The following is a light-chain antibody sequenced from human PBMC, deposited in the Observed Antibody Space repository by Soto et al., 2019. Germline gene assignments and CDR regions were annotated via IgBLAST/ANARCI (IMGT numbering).Light chain of an antibody. J-gene: IGLJ2*01. Sequence: QSALTQPPSASGSPGQSVTISCTGTSSDVGKYDYVSWFQHHPGKAPKLIIYEATKRPSGVSSRFSGSKSANAASLTISGLQGEDEADYYCSSYTGSTTFVAFGGGTKLTVL. CDR1: SSDVGKYDY. CDR2: EAT. CDR3: SSYTGSTTFVA. V-gene: IGLV2-23*02.